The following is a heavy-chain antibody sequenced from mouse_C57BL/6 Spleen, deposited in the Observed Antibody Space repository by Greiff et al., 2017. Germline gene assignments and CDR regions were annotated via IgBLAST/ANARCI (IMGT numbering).Heavy chain of an antibody. CDR3: ASWSITTVVAGENYFDY. CDR1: GYTFTSYW. V-gene: IGHV1-72*01. J-gene: IGHJ2*01. Sequence: QVQLQQPGAELVKPGASVKLSCKASGYTFTSYWMHWVKQRPGRGLEWIGRIDPNSGGTKYNEKFKSKATLTVDKPSSTAYMQLSSLTSGDSAVYYCASWSITTVVAGENYFDYWGQGTTLTVSS. D-gene: IGHD1-1*01. CDR2: IDPNSGGT.